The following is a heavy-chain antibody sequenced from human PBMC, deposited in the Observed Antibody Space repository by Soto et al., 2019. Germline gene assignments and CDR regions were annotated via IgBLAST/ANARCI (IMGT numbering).Heavy chain of an antibody. CDR3: ARGGYSGYDWTYYYYYMDV. V-gene: IGHV4-59*08. CDR2: IYYTGST. D-gene: IGHD5-12*01. J-gene: IGHJ6*03. CDR1: GGSINSYY. Sequence: PSETLSLTCSVSGGSINSYYWSWIRQPPGKGLEWVGYIYYTGSTNYNPSLKSRVTISVDTSKKHFSLKLASVTAADTAEYYCARGGYSGYDWTYYYYYMDVWGKGTTVTVSS.